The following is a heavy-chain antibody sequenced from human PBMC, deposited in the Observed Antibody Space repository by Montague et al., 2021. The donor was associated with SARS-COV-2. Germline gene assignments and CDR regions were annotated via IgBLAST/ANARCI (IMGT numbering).Heavy chain of an antibody. CDR1: GGSVSSSPYY. D-gene: IGHD3-10*01. J-gene: IGHJ6*03. V-gene: IGHV4-39*01. Sequence: SETLSLTCTVSGGSVSSSPYYWGWIRQPPGRGLEWVGSISYSGRTXFXXXXKXRLTISVDSSENQFPLGLSSVTAADTAVYYCASSYYYGSGTYVYSYYIDVWGEGTTVTVSS. CDR2: ISYSGRT. CDR3: ASSYYYGSGTYVYSYYIDV.